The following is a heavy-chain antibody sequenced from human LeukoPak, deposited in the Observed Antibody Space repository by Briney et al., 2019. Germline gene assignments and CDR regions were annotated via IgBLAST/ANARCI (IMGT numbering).Heavy chain of an antibody. CDR1: GGSINGYY. CDR3: ARGGSSSSGRVWFDP. D-gene: IGHD6-6*01. V-gene: IGHV4-59*08. Sequence: SETLSLTCTVSGGSINGYYWSWIRQPPGKGLEWIGYIYYSGSTNYNPSLKSRVAISVDTSKNQFSLKLSSVTAADTAVYYCARGGSSSSGRVWFDPWGQGTLVTVSS. CDR2: IYYSGST. J-gene: IGHJ5*02.